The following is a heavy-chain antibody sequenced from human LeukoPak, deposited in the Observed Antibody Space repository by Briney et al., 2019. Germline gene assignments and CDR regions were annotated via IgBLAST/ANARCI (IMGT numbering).Heavy chain of an antibody. V-gene: IGHV3-30*04. J-gene: IGHJ4*02. Sequence: WGSLRLSRAASGFTFSSYAMHWVRQAPGKGLECVAVISYDGGNKYYADSVKGRLTISRDNSKNTLYLQMNSLRAEDTAVYYCARSPRLGSYCYGPWELPVPYFDYWGQGTLVTVSS. CDR3: ARSPRLGSYCYGPWELPVPYFDY. CDR1: GFTFSSYA. D-gene: IGHD3-16*02. CDR2: ISYDGGNK.